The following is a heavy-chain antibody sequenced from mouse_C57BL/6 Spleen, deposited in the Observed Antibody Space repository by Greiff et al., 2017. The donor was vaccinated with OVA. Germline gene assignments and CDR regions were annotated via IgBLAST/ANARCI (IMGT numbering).Heavy chain of an antibody. Sequence: QVQLQQPGAELVKPGASVKMSCTASGFTFTSYWITWVKQRPGQGLEWIGDIYPGSGSTNYHEKFKSKATLTVDTSSSTAYMQLSSLTSEDSAVYYCARQHYINAWFAYWGQGTLVTAAA. D-gene: IGHD2-5*01. J-gene: IGHJ3*01. CDR1: GFTFTSYW. V-gene: IGHV1-55*01. CDR2: IYPGSGST. CDR3: ARQHYINAWFAY.